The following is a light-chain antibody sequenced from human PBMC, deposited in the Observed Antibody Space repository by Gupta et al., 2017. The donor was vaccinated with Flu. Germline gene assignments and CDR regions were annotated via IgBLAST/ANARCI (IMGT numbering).Light chain of an antibody. J-gene: IGLJ3*02. V-gene: IGLV3-21*02. CDR3: QSWDGDLVV. CDR2: DDT. CDR1: DIGSRT. Sequence: APGQRAKITCGVDDIGSRTGHWYQPETGQAPIFVLCDDTDRPSGIPDRFSAYVSANTATLTITRVEGGDEDDYYCQSWDGDLVVFGGGTKLTVL.